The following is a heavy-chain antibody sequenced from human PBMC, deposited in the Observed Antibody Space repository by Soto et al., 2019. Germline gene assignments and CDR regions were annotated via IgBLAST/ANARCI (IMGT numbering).Heavy chain of an antibody. V-gene: IGHV1-8*01. CDR2: MNPNSGNT. J-gene: IGHJ6*02. CDR1: GSTFTSYD. Sequence: QVQLVQSGAEVKKPGASVKVSCKASGSTFTSYDINWVRQATGQGLEWMGWMNPNSGNTGYAQKFQGRVTMTRNTSISTAYMELSSLRSEDTAVYYCARRRKDYGDYYYGMDVWGQGTTVTVSS. CDR3: ARRRKDYGDYYYGMDV. D-gene: IGHD4-17*01.